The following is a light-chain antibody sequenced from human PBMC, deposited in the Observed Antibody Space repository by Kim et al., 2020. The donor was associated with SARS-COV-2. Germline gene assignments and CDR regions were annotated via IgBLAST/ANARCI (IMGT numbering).Light chain of an antibody. J-gene: IGKJ4*01. CDR3: QHRSNWPST. V-gene: IGKV3-11*01. CDR2: DAS. Sequence: LSPGERATLSCRASQMVWGYLAWYKQKPAQAPRLLIYDASKRATGIPARFSGSGSGTDLSLTINSLEPEDFAVYYCQHRSNWPSTFGGGTKVDIK. CDR1: QMVWGY.